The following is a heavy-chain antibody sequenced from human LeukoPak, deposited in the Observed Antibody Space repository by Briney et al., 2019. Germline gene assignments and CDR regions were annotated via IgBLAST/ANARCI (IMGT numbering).Heavy chain of an antibody. D-gene: IGHD3-10*02. Sequence: GGSLRLSCEASGFTLSSYSMNWVRRAPGKGLEWVSSITRSSSYIYYADSVKGRFTISRDNAKNSLYLQMNSLRAEDTAVYYCAELGITMIGGVWGKGTTVTISS. CDR1: GFTLSSYS. CDR2: ITRSSSYI. J-gene: IGHJ6*04. CDR3: AELGITMIGGV. V-gene: IGHV3-21*01.